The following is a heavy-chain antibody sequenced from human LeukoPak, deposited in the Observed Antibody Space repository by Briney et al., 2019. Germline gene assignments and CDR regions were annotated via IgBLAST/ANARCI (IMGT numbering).Heavy chain of an antibody. CDR2: IGDAGDT. CDR3: GRDWKLDF. J-gene: IGHJ4*02. V-gene: IGHV3-23*01. Sequence: GGSLRLSGAASGFTFNKSPMSWVRQAPGKGLEWISAIGDAGDTKYADSVKSRFTNSRDNSRNTLYLQLNSLTVEDTAIYYCGRDWKLDFWGPGTLVTVSS. CDR1: GFTFNKSP. D-gene: IGHD1-1*01.